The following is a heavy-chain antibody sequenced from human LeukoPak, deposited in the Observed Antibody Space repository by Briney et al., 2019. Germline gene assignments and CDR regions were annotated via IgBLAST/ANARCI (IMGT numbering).Heavy chain of an antibody. J-gene: IGHJ5*02. CDR2: INPNSGGT. D-gene: IGHD4-17*01. CDR3: ARHMTTANNWFDP. Sequence: ASVKVSCKASGYTFTGQYIHWVRQGPGQGLEWMGWINPNSGGTNYEQKFQGWVIMTRDTSISTAYMELSSLRYDDTAVYYCARHMTTANNWFDPWGQGTLVTVSS. CDR1: GYTFTGQY. V-gene: IGHV1-2*04.